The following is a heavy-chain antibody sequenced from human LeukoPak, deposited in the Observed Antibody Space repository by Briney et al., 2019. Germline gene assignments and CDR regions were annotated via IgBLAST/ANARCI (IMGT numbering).Heavy chain of an antibody. CDR1: GYTFSSYS. Sequence: PGGSLRLSCAASGYTFSSYSLNWVRQAPGKGLEWISYIDVSGSRIYYADSVMGRFTISRDNAKDSLYLQLNNLRVEDTAVYYCARDRAWAFDYWGQGTLVTVSS. CDR2: IDVSGSRI. J-gene: IGHJ4*02. V-gene: IGHV3-48*01. CDR3: ARDRAWAFDY.